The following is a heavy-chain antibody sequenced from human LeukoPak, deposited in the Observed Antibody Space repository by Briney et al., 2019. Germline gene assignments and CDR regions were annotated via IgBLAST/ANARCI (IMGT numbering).Heavy chain of an antibody. CDR1: GFTFSNAW. D-gene: IGHD2-2*01. CDR2: IKSKTDGGTT. Sequence: GGSLRLSCAASGFTFSNAWMSWVRQAPGKGLEWVGRIKSKTDGGTTDYAAPVKGRFTISRDDSKNTLYLQMNSLKTEDTAVYYCTTDWGGIVVVPAAYAFDIWGQGTMVTVSS. J-gene: IGHJ3*02. V-gene: IGHV3-15*01. CDR3: TTDWGGIVVVPAAYAFDI.